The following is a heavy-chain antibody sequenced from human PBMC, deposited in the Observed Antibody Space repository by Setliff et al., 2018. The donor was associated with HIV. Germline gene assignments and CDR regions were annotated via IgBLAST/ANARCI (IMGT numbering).Heavy chain of an antibody. D-gene: IGHD5-18*01. V-gene: IGHV3-48*03. CDR2: ISSSGSTV. CDR3: AILDVDTTMVIYYGMDV. J-gene: IGHJ6*02. Sequence: GESLKISCAASGFTFSSYEMNWVRQAPGKGLEWVSYISSSGSTVYYADSAKGRFTISRDNAKNSLYLQMNSLRAEDTAVYYCAILDVDTTMVIYYGMDVWGQVTTVTV. CDR1: GFTFSSYE.